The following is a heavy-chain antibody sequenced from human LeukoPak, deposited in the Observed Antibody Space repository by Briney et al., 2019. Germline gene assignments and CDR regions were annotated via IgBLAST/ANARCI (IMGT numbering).Heavy chain of an antibody. CDR3: ARDFRSAAAAPQAPDY. D-gene: IGHD6-13*01. CDR1: GFTFSSYA. J-gene: IGHJ4*02. V-gene: IGHV3-23*01. Sequence: GSLRLSCAASGFTFSSYAMSWVRQAPGKGLEWVSAISGSGGSTYYADSVKGRFTISRDNSKNTLYLQMNSLRAEDTAVYYCARDFRSAAAAPQAPDYWGQGTLVTVSS. CDR2: ISGSGGST.